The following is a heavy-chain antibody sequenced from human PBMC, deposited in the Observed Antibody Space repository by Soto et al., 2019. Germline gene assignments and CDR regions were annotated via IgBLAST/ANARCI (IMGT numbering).Heavy chain of an antibody. Sequence: QPRLQESGPGLVKPSETLSLTCSVSGASISGKTYYWSWLRQTPGQVLEWIGSIYFSGSASTSGITDYTSSLKRRLTISVDTSNNRFSLKLKSVPAADTAVYYCARKVRNCREGTCYWHWVDPWGQGTLVTVSS. D-gene: IGHD2-15*01. CDR2: IYFSGSA. V-gene: IGHV4-39*02. CDR1: GASISGKTYY. J-gene: IGHJ5*02. CDR3: ARKVRNCREGTCYWHWVDP.